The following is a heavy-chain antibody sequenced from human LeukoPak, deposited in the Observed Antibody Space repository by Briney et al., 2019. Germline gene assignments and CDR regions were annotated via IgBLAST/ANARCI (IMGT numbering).Heavy chain of an antibody. D-gene: IGHD3-22*01. V-gene: IGHV3-33*01. CDR1: GFTFSDYG. CDR2: IWYDGSNK. CDR3: ARGVDYYENSGTIDY. J-gene: IGHJ4*02. Sequence: PGKSLRLSCTASGFTFSDYGMHWVRQPPGKGLEWVAIIWYDGSNKKYEDSVKGRFTISRDNSKNTLYLQMSSLRAEDTAVYYCARGVDYYENSGTIDYWGQGTLVTVSS.